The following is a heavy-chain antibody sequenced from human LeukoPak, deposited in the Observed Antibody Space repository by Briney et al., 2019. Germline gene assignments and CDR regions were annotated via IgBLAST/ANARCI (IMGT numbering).Heavy chain of an antibody. V-gene: IGHV4-59*12. CDR1: GGSISSYY. D-gene: IGHD5-18*01. Sequence: KPSETLSLTCTVSGGSISSYYWSWIRQPPGKGLEWIGYIYYSGSTNYNPSLKSRVTISVDTSKNQFSLKLSSVTAADTAVYYCARVRMDTASLVFFDYWGQGTLVTVSS. CDR2: IYYSGST. J-gene: IGHJ4*02. CDR3: ARVRMDTASLVFFDY.